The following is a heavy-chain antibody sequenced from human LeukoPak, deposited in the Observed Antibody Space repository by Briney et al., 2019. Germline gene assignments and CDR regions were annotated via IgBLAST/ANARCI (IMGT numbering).Heavy chain of an antibody. V-gene: IGHV1-2*02. D-gene: IGHD2-15*01. J-gene: IGHJ4*02. CDR2: INPSNGGT. CDR3: ARLISATFDH. Sequence: ASLKVSCKTSGFSFTAYYLHWVRQAPGQGLEWMGWINPSNGGTNCAQKFQGRVTMTRDTSTTTAYLELSKVRSDDTAVYYCARLISATFDHWGQGTLVTVSS. CDR1: GFSFTAYY.